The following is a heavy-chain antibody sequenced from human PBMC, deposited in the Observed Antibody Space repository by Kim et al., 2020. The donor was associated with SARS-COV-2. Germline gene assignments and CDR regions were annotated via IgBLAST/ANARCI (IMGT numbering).Heavy chain of an antibody. CDR1: GHIFTRDS. Sequence: ASVKVSCKTSGHIFTRDSIHWVRQAPGQGLEWMGGIDCGNGNTIYSQKFQGRVTFTTDTSASTAYMELSFLRSEDSAVYYCLGGFYFDYWSGGTLVTVSS. V-gene: IGHV1-3*01. CDR2: IDCGNGNT. D-gene: IGHD3-16*01. J-gene: IGHJ4*02. CDR3: LGGFYFDY.